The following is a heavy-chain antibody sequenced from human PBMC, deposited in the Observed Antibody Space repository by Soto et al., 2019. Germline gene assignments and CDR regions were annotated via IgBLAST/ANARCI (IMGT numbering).Heavy chain of an antibody. CDR1: GFTFSSYG. CDR3: AKMYYYDSSGSENYFDY. CDR2: ISYDGSNK. D-gene: IGHD3-22*01. V-gene: IGHV3-30*18. J-gene: IGHJ4*02. Sequence: GSLRLSCAASGFTFSSYGMHWVRQAPGKGLEWVAVISYDGSNKYYADSVKGRFTISRDNSKNTLYLQMNSLRAEDTAVYYCAKMYYYDSSGSENYFDYWGQGTLVTVSS.